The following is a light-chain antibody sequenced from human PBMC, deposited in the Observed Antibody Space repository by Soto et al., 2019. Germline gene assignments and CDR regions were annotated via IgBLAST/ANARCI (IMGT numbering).Light chain of an antibody. CDR2: GNS. CDR1: SSNIGAGYD. V-gene: IGLV1-40*01. CDR3: QSYDSSLSGGV. J-gene: IGLJ2*01. Sequence: QPVLTHPPSVSGDPGQRVTISCTGRSSNIGAGYDVHWYQQLPGTAPKLLIYGNSNRPSGVPDRFSGSKSGTSASLAITGLQAEDEADYYCQSYDSSLSGGVFGGGTKLTVL.